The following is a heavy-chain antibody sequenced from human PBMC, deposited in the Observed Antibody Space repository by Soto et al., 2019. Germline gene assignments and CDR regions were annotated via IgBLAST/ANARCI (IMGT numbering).Heavy chain of an antibody. Sequence: EVQLVESGGGLVQPGGSLRLSCAASGFTVSSNYMSWVRQAPGKGLEWVSVIYSGGSTYYADSVKGRFTISRDNSKNTLYLQMNSLRAEDTAVYYCARDNITMVRGVTPFDYWGQGTLVTVSS. J-gene: IGHJ4*02. CDR3: ARDNITMVRGVTPFDY. CDR2: IYSGGST. D-gene: IGHD3-10*01. CDR1: GFTVSSNY. V-gene: IGHV3-66*01.